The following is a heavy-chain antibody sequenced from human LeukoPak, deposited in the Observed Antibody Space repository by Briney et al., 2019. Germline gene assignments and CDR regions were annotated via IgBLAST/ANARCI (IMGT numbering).Heavy chain of an antibody. CDR3: ARESSGWYYYYYYYMEV. V-gene: IGHV3-74*01. CDR1: GVTCITYW. D-gene: IGHD6-19*01. Sequence: EGSLMLSSATSGVTCITYWMDWCLREPREGVLWFLRINSAGGSTSYANSVKRRFTISRENAKNTLYLQMNSLRAEDTAVYYCARESSGWYYYYYYYMEVWGKGLTVTVS. CDR2: INSAGGST. J-gene: IGHJ6*03.